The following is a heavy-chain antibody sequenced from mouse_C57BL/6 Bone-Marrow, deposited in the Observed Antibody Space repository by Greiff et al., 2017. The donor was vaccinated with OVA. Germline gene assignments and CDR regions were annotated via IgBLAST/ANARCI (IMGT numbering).Heavy chain of an antibody. CDR2: ISNGGGST. CDR3: ARHEKSYGSSPWFAY. J-gene: IGHJ3*01. V-gene: IGHV5-12*01. CDR1: GFTFSDYY. D-gene: IGHD1-1*01. Sequence: EVKLMESGGGLVQPGGSLKLSCAASGFTFSDYYMYWVRQTPEKRLEWVAYISNGGGSTYYPDTVKGRFTISRDNAKNTLYLQMSRLKSEDTAMYYCARHEKSYGSSPWFAYWGQGTLVTVSA.